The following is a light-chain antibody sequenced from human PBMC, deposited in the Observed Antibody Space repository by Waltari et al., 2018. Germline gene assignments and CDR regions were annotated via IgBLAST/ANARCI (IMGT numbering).Light chain of an antibody. CDR1: QSVSSGY. J-gene: IGKJ2*01. V-gene: IGKV3-20*01. CDR2: GAS. Sequence: VLTQSPGTLSLSPGERATLPCTASQSVSSGYIAWYQQRLGQAPRLLIYGASTRATGIPDRFTGSGSGTDFTLTISRLEPEDFAVYYCQQYGSTRMYAFGQGTKLEIK. CDR3: QQYGSTRMYA.